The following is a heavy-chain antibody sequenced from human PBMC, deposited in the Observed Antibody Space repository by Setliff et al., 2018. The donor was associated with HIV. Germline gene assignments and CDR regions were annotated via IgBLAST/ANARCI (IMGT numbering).Heavy chain of an antibody. CDR2: IYKGGTT. CDR1: GYSISSSYW. Sequence: SETLSLTCAVSGYSISSSYWWGWIRQPPGKGLEWLGWIGYIYKGGTTYHNPSLKSRVTISADTSKNQFSLKLRSVTAVDTAVYYCARSALWFGEADWYFDLWGRGTLVTVSS. J-gene: IGHJ2*01. D-gene: IGHD3-10*01. V-gene: IGHV4-28*01. CDR3: ARSALWFGEADWYFDL.